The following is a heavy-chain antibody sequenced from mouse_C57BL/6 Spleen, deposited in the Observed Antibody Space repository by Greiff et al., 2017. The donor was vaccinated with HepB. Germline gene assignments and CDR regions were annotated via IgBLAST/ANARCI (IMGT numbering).Heavy chain of an antibody. D-gene: IGHD1-1*01. V-gene: IGHV1-69*01. J-gene: IGHJ2*01. Sequence: QVQLQQPGAELVMPGASVKLSCKASGYTFTSYWMHWVKQRPGQGLEWIGEIDPSDSYTNYNQKFKGKSTLTVDKSSSTAYMQLSSLTSEDSAVYYCARRENYGSSGYWGRGTTLTVSS. CDR3: ARRENYGSSGY. CDR2: IDPSDSYT. CDR1: GYTFTSYW.